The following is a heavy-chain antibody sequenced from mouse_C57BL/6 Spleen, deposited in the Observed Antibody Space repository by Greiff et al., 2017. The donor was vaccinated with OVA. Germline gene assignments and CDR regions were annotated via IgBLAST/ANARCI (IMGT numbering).Heavy chain of an antibody. CDR1: GYTFTDYY. Sequence: EVQLQQSGPELVKPGASVKISCKASGYTFTDYYMNWVKQSHGKSLEWIGDINPNNGGTSYNQKFKGKATLTVDKSSSTAYMELRSLTSEDSAVYYCATDYYGSSHYAMDYWGQGTSVTVSS. J-gene: IGHJ4*01. CDR2: INPNNGGT. V-gene: IGHV1-26*01. CDR3: ATDYYGSSHYAMDY. D-gene: IGHD1-1*01.